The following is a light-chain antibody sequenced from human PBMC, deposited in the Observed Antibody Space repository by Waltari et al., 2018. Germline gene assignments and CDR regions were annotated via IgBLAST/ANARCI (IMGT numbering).Light chain of an antibody. CDR3: QTGGHGTGV. J-gene: IGLJ3*02. V-gene: IGLV4-69*01. Sequence: QLVLTQSPSASASLGASVKLTCTLSSGHSSNVIAWLQQQPEKGPRYLMRVNSDGSHSRAEEIPVRFSGSSARAGRYLTISSLQCEDEADYYCQTGGHGTGVFGGGTKLTVL. CDR1: SGHSSNV. CDR2: VNSDGSH.